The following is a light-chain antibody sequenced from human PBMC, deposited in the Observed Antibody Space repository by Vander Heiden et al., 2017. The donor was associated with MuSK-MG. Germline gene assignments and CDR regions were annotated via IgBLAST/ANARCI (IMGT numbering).Light chain of an antibody. CDR1: QGINNY. J-gene: IGKJ4*01. Sequence: DIQMTQSPSSLSASIGDRVIITCRASQGINNYLAWYQQKPGKAPNLLIYATSSLQSGVPSRFSGSGSGTDFTLTISSLQPEDYATYYCQQGYSSPLTFGGGTKVELK. CDR2: ATS. CDR3: QQGYSSPLT. V-gene: IGKV1-39*01.